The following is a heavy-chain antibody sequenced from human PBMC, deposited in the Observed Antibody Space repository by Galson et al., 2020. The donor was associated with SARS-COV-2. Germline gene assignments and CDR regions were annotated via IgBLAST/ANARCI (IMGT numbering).Heavy chain of an antibody. D-gene: IGHD2-15*01. CDR1: GFTFSSYG. CDR3: ARGATDSSYYFYYYMDV. V-gene: IGHV3-33*01. Sequence: GGSLRLSCAESGFTFSSYGMHWVRQAPSKGLEWVAVIWYDGSDIYYTESVKGRFTISRDNSKNTLYLDMNSLRAEDTAVYYCARGATDSSYYFYYYMDVWGKGTTVTISS. CDR2: IWYDGSDI. J-gene: IGHJ6*03.